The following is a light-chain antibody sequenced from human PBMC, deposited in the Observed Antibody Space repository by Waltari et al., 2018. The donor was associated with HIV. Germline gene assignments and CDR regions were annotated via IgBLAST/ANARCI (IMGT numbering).Light chain of an antibody. Sequence: VVMTQSPLSLPVTLGQPASISCRSSQSLVYTNGFTFLNWFHQRPGQAPRRLIYNFSKRDSGVPDRFSGSGSVTDFTLNISRVEAEDVGVYYCMQGTHRPFAFGPGTKVDLK. CDR3: MQGTHRPFA. CDR1: QSLVYTNGFTF. V-gene: IGKV2-30*01. J-gene: IGKJ3*01. CDR2: NFS.